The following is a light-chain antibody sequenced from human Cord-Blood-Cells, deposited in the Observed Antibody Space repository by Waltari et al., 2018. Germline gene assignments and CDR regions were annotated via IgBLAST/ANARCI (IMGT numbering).Light chain of an antibody. V-gene: IGKV1-39*01. CDR3: QQSYSTPYT. J-gene: IGKJ2*01. CDR1: QSISSY. Sequence: DIQMTQSPSSLSASVGDSVTITCRGSQSISSYLNWYQQKPGKAPKLLIDAASSLQSGVPSRCSGSGSGTDFTLTISSLQPEDFATYYCQQSYSTPYTFGQGTKLEIK. CDR2: AAS.